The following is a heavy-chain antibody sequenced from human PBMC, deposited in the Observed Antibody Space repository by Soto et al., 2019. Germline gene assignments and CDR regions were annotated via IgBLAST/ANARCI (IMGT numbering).Heavy chain of an antibody. CDR2: ISSSSSTI. Sequence: GGSLRLSCAASGFTFSSYSMNWVRQAPGKGLEWVSYISSSSSTIYYADSVKGRFTISRDNAKNSLYLQMNSLRAEDTAVYYCARSQGDIVVVVAAPYYFDYWGQGTLVTVSS. J-gene: IGHJ4*02. V-gene: IGHV3-48*01. D-gene: IGHD2-15*01. CDR3: ARSQGDIVVVVAAPYYFDY. CDR1: GFTFSSYS.